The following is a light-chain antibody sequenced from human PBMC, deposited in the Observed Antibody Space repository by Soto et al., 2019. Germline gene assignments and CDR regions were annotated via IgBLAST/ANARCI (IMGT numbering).Light chain of an antibody. Sequence: TVLTQSPGTVSLSPGERATLSCRTSQSVGANFLAWYQQKPGQAPRLLIYGVFNRATGIPARFSGSGSGTDFTLTISGLEPEDSAVYYCQHYDGSPRTFGQGTKVEIK. V-gene: IGKV3-20*01. CDR3: QHYDGSPRT. J-gene: IGKJ2*01. CDR1: QSVGANF. CDR2: GVF.